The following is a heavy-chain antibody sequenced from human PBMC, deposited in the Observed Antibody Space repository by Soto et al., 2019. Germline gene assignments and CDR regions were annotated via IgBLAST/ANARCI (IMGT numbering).Heavy chain of an antibody. CDR3: ARGDSSSWYATVSAFDI. CDR2: IWCDGSNK. CDR1: GFTLSSYG. V-gene: IGHV3-33*01. Sequence: SGGSLRLSCAASGFTLSSYGMHWVRQAPGKGLEWVAVIWCDGSNKYYADSVKGRFTISRDNSKNTLYLQMNSLRAEDTAVYYCARGDSSSWYATVSAFDIWGQGTMVTVSS. J-gene: IGHJ3*02. D-gene: IGHD6-13*01.